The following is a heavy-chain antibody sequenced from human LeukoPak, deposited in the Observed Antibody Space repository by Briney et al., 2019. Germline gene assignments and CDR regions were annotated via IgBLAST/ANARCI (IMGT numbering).Heavy chain of an antibody. CDR2: INPDGSEK. Sequence: GGSLRLSCAGSGFTFSGYWMSWVRQAPGKGLEWVATINPDGSEKYHVDSVKGRFTISRDNAKNSLYLQMNSLRAEDTAVYYCARYTVLVSGTFDYWGQGTLVTVSS. D-gene: IGHD5-18*01. CDR3: ARYTVLVSGTFDY. J-gene: IGHJ4*02. CDR1: GFTFSGYW. V-gene: IGHV3-7*03.